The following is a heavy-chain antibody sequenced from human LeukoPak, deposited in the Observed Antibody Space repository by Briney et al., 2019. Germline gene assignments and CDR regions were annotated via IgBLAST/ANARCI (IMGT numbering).Heavy chain of an antibody. CDR3: ARDPHGGSGSGYPNWFDP. V-gene: IGHV1-8*01. D-gene: IGHD3-22*01. J-gene: IGHJ5*02. Sequence: GASVKVSCKASGYTFTSYDINWVRQATGQGLEWMGWMNPNSGNTGYAQKFQGRVTMTRDTSISTAYMELSSLRSEDTAVYYCARDPHGGSGSGYPNWFDPWGQGTLVTVSS. CDR1: GYTFTSYD. CDR2: MNPNSGNT.